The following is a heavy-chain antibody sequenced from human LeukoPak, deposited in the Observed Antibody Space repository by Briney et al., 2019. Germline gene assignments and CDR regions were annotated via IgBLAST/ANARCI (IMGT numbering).Heavy chain of an antibody. Sequence: GESLRLSCAPSGFTFSRHGMHWVRQAPGKGLEWVAIISNDGSRKYYAHSVEGRFTISRDNSKNTLYLQMDSLRAEDTAVYYCARDRAWNYFDYWGQGTLVTVSS. J-gene: IGHJ4*02. V-gene: IGHV3-30*03. D-gene: IGHD3-3*01. CDR2: ISNDGSRK. CDR3: ARDRAWNYFDY. CDR1: GFTFSRHG.